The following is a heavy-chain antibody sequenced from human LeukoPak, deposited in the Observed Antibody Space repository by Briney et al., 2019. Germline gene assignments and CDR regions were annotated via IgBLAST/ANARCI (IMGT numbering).Heavy chain of an antibody. CDR1: GYTFTSYG. CDR3: ARDPVQLERRTPNGHDYYMDV. J-gene: IGHJ6*03. V-gene: IGHV1-18*01. Sequence: GASVKVSCKASGYTFTSYGISWVRQAPGQGLEWMGWISAYNGNTNYAQKLQGRVTMTTDTSTSTAYMELRSLRSDDTAVYYCARDPVQLERRTPNGHDYYMDVWGKGTTVTVSS. CDR2: ISAYNGNT. D-gene: IGHD1-1*01.